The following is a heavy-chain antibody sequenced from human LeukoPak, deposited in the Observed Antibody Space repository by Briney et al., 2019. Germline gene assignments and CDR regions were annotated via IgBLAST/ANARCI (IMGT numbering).Heavy chain of an antibody. D-gene: IGHD5-18*01. V-gene: IGHV4-59*08. J-gene: IGHJ4*02. CDR3: ARGGGIRGYSYGTFDY. Sequence: SETLSLTCTVSGGSISNYYWTWIRQPPGKGLEWIGYIYYSGSTNYNPSLKSRVTISVDTSKNQFSLKLSSVTAADTAVYYCARGGGIRGYSYGTFDYWGQGTLVTVSS. CDR1: GGSISNYY. CDR2: IYYSGST.